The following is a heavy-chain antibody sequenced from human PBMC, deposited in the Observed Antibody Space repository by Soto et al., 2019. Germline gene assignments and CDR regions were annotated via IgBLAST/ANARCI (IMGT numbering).Heavy chain of an antibody. CDR3: AKAEKSSAVAGYFDS. J-gene: IGHJ4*02. D-gene: IGHD6-19*01. Sequence: GGSLRLSCAASEFMFSNSAMNWVRQAPGKGLEWVSAISGSGGITYYADSVKGRFTISRDNSKNTLYLQMNSLRAEDTAVYYCAKAEKSSAVAGYFDSWGQGTLVTVSS. CDR2: ISGSGGIT. CDR1: EFMFSNSA. V-gene: IGHV3-23*01.